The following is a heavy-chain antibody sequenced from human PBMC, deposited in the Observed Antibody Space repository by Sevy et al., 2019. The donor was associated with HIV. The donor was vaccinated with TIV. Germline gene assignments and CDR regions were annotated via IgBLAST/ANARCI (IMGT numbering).Heavy chain of an antibody. CDR3: AHETFGRFES. CDR1: GFTFSANW. D-gene: IGHD3-16*01. CDR2: IKGDGSDK. V-gene: IGHV3-7*01. Sequence: GSRRLSGAASGFTFSANWMNWVRQAPGKGLEWVANIKGDGSDKHYVDSVEGRFTISRDNAKNLLYLQMNSLRVEDTAVYYCAHETFGRFESWGQGTLVTVSS. J-gene: IGHJ4*02.